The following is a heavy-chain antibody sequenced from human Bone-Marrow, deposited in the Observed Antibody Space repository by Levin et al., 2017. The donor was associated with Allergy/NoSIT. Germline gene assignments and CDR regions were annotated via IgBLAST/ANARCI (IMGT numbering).Heavy chain of an antibody. CDR1: GDSITTSY. D-gene: IGHD2-21*02. J-gene: IGHJ4*02. CDR3: ARAIDGGGDCYPLIDY. Sequence: PSETLSLTCTMSGDSITTSYWSWIRQSPGKGLEWIGYVYFSGTPHYNPSLKRRVTISVERSKKQFSLSLSYLTAADTAVYYCARAIDGGGDCYPLIDYWAQGTLVTVSS. V-gene: IGHV4-59*01. CDR2: VYFSGTP.